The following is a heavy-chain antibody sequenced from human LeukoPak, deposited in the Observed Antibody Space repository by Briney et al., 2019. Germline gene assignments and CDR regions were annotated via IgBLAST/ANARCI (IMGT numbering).Heavy chain of an antibody. CDR3: VRWQSGSMFHPP. CDR1: GGSISSSSHN. V-gene: IGHV4-39*01. CDR2: IYFSGTT. D-gene: IGHD3-10*02. Sequence: TLSLTCTVSGGSISSSSHNWGWIRQPPGKGLEWIGSIYFSGTTAYNPSLKSRVTISVDTSKNQFSLKLSSVTAADTAVYYCVRWQSGSMFHPPWGQGTLVTVSS. J-gene: IGHJ5*02.